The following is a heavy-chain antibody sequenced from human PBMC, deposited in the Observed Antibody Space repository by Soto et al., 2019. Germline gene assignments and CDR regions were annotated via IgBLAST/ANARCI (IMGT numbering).Heavy chain of an antibody. V-gene: IGHV1-2*04. CDR1: GYTFTGYY. Sequence: ASVKVSCKASGYTFTGYYMHWVRQAPGQGLEWMGWINPNSGGTNYAQKFQGWVAMTRDTSISTAYMELSRLRSEDTAVYYCARSLGSLEQLAHYYYYYGMDVWGQGTTVTVSS. D-gene: IGHD6-6*01. J-gene: IGHJ6*02. CDR3: ARSLGSLEQLAHYYYYYGMDV. CDR2: INPNSGGT.